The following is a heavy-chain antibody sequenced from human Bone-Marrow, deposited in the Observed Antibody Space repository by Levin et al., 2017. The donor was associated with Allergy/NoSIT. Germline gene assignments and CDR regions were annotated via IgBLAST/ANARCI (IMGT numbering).Heavy chain of an antibody. CDR2: ISNSGST. CDR1: SGFISNHY. J-gene: IGHJ4*02. Sequence: PSETLSLTCTVSSGFISNHYWSWIRQPPGKEMEWIGHISNSGSTSYNPSLKSRVTISLDTSKNQFSLTLTSVSAADTAVYYCSSAPNRNYFDHWGRGTLATVSS. CDR3: SSAPNRNYFDH. D-gene: IGHD1/OR15-1a*01. V-gene: IGHV4-59*11.